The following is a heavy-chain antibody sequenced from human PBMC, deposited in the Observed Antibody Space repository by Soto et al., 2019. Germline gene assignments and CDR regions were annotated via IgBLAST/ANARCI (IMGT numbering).Heavy chain of an antibody. CDR2: ISTYSGDT. J-gene: IGHJ5*02. D-gene: IGHD4-17*01. CDR1: GYTFFTYD. Sequence: GASVKVSCKASGYTFFTYDISWVRQAPGQGLEWMGWISTYSGDTKYAQKFQGRVTMTTDTSTTTAYLELRSLRSDETAVYYCARHHGPGWFDPWGQGTLVTVSS. V-gene: IGHV1-18*01. CDR3: ARHHGPGWFDP.